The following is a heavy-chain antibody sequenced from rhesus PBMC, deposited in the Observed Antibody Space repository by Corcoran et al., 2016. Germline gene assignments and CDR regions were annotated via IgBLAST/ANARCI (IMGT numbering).Heavy chain of an antibody. J-gene: IGHJ4*01. D-gene: IGHD3-9*01. CDR2: ISGGGGST. CDR1: GGSISSNY. CDR3: ARVRGVRGVYYFDY. V-gene: IGHV4-173*01. Sequence: QLQLQESGPGLVKPSETLSLTCAVSGGSISSNYWSWIRQPPRKGLEWIGRISGGGGSTDYNPPLQGRVPLSTDTSNNQFSLKLSSVTAADTAVYYCARVRGVRGVYYFDYWGQGVLVTVSS.